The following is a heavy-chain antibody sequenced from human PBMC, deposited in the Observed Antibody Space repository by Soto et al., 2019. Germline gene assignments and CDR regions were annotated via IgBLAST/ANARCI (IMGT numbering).Heavy chain of an antibody. J-gene: IGHJ4*02. CDR3: ARVLIGSGVAVYSADFDY. D-gene: IGHD6-19*01. V-gene: IGHV4-31*03. CDR2: IYYSGST. CDR1: GGSISSGGYY. Sequence: SETLSLTCTVSGGSISSGGYYWSWIRQHPGKGLEWIGYIYYSGSTYYNPSLKSRVTISVDTSKNQFSLKLSSVTAADTAVYYCARVLIGSGVAVYSADFDYWGQGTLVTVSS.